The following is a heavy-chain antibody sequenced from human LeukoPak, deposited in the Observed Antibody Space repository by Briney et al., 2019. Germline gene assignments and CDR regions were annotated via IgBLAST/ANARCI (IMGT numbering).Heavy chain of an antibody. Sequence: SETLSLTCTVSGGSISSGGYYWSWIRQHPGKGLEWIGYIYYSGSTYYNPSLKSRVTISVDTSKNQFSLKLSSVTAADTAVYYCARLGCSSTSCPAYYYYYMDVWGKGTTVTVSS. D-gene: IGHD2-2*01. CDR2: IYYSGST. CDR3: ARLGCSSTSCPAYYYYYMDV. J-gene: IGHJ6*03. V-gene: IGHV4-31*03. CDR1: GGSISSGGYY.